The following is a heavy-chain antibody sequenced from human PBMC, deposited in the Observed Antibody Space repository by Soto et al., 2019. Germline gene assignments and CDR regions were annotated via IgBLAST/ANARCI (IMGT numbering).Heavy chain of an antibody. CDR1: GGSISSYY. V-gene: IGHV4-59*01. D-gene: IGHD3-3*01. J-gene: IGHJ4*02. CDR3: ARWSTIFGVPPDYFDV. CDR2: IYYSGST. Sequence: PSETLSLTCTVSGGSISSYYWSWIRQPPGKGLEWIGYIYYSGSTNYNPSLKSRVTISVDTSKNQFSLKLSSVTAADTAVYYCARWSTIFGVPPDYFDVWGQGTLVTVSS.